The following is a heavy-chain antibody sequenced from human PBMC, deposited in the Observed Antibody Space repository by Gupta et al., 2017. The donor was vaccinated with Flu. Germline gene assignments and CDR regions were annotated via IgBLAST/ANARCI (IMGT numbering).Heavy chain of an antibody. V-gene: IGHV3-64D*06. D-gene: IGHD4-17*01. J-gene: IGHJ4*02. CDR3: VKSTDYGDYFDY. CDR1: GFTFSRYA. CDR2: NSSNGGST. Sequence: EVQLVESGGGLVQPGGSLRLYCSASGFTFSRYAMHWGRHAPGKGLAYGSANSSNGGSTYYADSVKGRFTISRDNSKNTLYLQMSSLRAEETAVYYCVKSTDYGDYFDYWGQGTLVTVSS.